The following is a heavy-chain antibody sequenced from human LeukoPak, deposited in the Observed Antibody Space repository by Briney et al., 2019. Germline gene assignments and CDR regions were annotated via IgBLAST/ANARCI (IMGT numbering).Heavy chain of an antibody. J-gene: IGHJ1*01. CDR2: ISGSGGST. V-gene: IGHV3-23*01. Sequence: GGSLRLSCAASGFTFSSYAMSWVRQAPGKGLEWVSAISGSGGSTYYADSVKGRFTISRDNSKNTLYLQMNSLRAEDTAVYYCAKDVRGLAELGYPGLGPLIVGPFQHWGQGTLVTVSS. CDR1: GFTFSSYA. D-gene: IGHD1-26*01. CDR3: AKDVRGLAELGYPGLGPLIVGPFQH.